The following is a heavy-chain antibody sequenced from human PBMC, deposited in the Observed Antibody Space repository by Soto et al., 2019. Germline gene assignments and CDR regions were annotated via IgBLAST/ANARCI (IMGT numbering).Heavy chain of an antibody. D-gene: IGHD2-2*01. V-gene: IGHV1-8*02. J-gene: IGHJ6*02. CDR1: GYDFTAYD. Sequence: GASVKVSCKASGYDFTAYDINWVRQASGQGLEWMGWMNPINGATGSARRFQGRVSMTRNTATATAYLELTSLRSVDSAVYFCGRGPSPRAPAGGTPYYYAMDVWGQGTTVTVSS. CDR2: MNPINGAT. CDR3: GRGPSPRAPAGGTPYYYAMDV.